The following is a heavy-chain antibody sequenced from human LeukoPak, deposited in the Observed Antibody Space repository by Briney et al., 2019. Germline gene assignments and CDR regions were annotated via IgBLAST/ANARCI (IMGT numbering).Heavy chain of an antibody. Sequence: PGGSLRLSCAASGFTFSSYWMRWVRQAPGKGLVWVSRINSDGSNTTYADSVKGRFTISRDNAKNTLYLQMNSLRAEDTAVYYCAREDHYYDFWSGYFPVFDYWGQGTLVTVSS. J-gene: IGHJ4*02. V-gene: IGHV3-74*01. CDR1: GFTFSSYW. D-gene: IGHD3-3*01. CDR3: AREDHYYDFWSGYFPVFDY. CDR2: INSDGSNT.